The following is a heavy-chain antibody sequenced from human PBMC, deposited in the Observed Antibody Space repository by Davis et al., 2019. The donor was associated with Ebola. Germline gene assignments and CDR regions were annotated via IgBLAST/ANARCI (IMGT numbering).Heavy chain of an antibody. CDR2: IDWDDDK. J-gene: IGHJ4*02. D-gene: IGHD5-18*01. V-gene: IGHV2-70*11. CDR1: GFSLSTSGMC. CDR3: ARIRGYSYGSGEGHDYFDY. Sequence: SGPTLVKPTQTLTLTCTFSGFSLSTSGMCVSWIRQPPGKALEWLARIDWDDDKYYSTSLKTRLTISKDTSKNQVVLTMTNMDPVDTATYYCARIRGYSYGSGEGHDYFDYWGQGTLVTVSS.